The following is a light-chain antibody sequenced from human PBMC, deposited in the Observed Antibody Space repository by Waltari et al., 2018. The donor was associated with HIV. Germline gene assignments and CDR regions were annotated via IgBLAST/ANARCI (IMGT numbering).Light chain of an antibody. V-gene: IGLV2-8*01. Sequence: QSALTQPPSASGSPGQSVTISCTGTSSDVGAYNYVSWFQQHPGKAPKLMIYDFTKRPSGVPDRFAGSKSGNTASLTVSGLHAEDEADYYCASHAGSKDVFGGGTRLTVL. CDR3: ASHAGSKDV. CDR2: DFT. J-gene: IGLJ2*01. CDR1: SSDVGAYNY.